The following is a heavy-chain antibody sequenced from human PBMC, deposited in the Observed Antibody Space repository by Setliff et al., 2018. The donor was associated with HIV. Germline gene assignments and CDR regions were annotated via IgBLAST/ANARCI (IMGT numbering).Heavy chain of an antibody. D-gene: IGHD3-10*01. CDR1: GYTFTDNY. Sequence: GASVKVSCKASGYTFTDNYIHWVRQAPGQGLEWMAWINSASGGTNYAQNFQGRVTVTRDTSINTVDLEVNGLKSDDTAVYYCERVGGSGSFQALNWFDPWGQGTLVTVSS. CDR2: INSASGGT. J-gene: IGHJ5*02. V-gene: IGHV1-2*02. CDR3: ERVGGSGSFQALNWFDP.